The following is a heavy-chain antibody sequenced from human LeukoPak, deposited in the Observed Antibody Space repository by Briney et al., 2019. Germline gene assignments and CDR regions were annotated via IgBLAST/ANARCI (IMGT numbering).Heavy chain of an antibody. CDR3: ARVCTNGVCYSSVDY. Sequence: SETLSLTCTVSGGSISSGDYYWSWIRQPPGTGLEWIGYIYYSGSTYYNPSLKSRVTISVDTSKNQFSLKLSSVTAADTAVYYCARVCTNGVCYSSVDYWGQGTLVTVSS. J-gene: IGHJ4*02. CDR2: IYYSGST. CDR1: GGSISSGDYY. V-gene: IGHV4-30-4*08. D-gene: IGHD2-8*01.